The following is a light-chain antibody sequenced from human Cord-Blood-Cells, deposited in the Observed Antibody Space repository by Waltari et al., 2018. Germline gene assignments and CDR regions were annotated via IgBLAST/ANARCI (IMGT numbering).Light chain of an antibody. CDR2: DVS. J-gene: IGLJ3*02. Sequence: QSALTQPASVSGSLGQSITTSCTGTSSAVGGFHYVSWYQQHPGKAPKLMIYDVSHRPSGVSNRLAGSKSGNTASLTISGLQAEDEADYYCSSYTSSSTWVFGGGTKLTVL. V-gene: IGLV2-14*01. CDR3: SSYTSSSTWV. CDR1: SSAVGGFHY.